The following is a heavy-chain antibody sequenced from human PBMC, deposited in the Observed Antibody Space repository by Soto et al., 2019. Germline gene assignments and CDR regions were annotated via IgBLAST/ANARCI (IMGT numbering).Heavy chain of an antibody. CDR1: GGTFSSYA. CDR3: ASQRRLRGAYSSSWYWFDP. V-gene: IGHV1-69*01. J-gene: IGHJ5*02. D-gene: IGHD6-13*01. CDR2: IIPIFGTA. Sequence: QVQLVQSGAEVKKPGSSVKVSCKASGGTFSSYAISWVRQAPGQGLEWMGGIIPIFGTANYAQKFQGRVTITADESTSKAYMERSSLRSEDTAVYYCASQRRLRGAYSSSWYWFDPWGQGTLVTVSS.